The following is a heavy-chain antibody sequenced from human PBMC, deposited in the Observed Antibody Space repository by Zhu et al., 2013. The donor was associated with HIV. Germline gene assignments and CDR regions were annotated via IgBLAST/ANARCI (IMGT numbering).Heavy chain of an antibody. D-gene: IGHD6-19*01. Sequence: QVQLVQSGAEVKKPGASVKVSCKASGYTFTSYAISWVRQAPGQGLEWMGGIIPIFGTANYAQKFQGRVTITADESTSTAYMELSSLRSEDTAVYYCARGTGYSSGWYLGVPFDYWGQGTLVTVSS. CDR1: GYTFTSYA. J-gene: IGHJ4*02. CDR3: ARGTGYSSGWYLGVPFDY. CDR2: IIPIFGTA. V-gene: IGHV1-69*13.